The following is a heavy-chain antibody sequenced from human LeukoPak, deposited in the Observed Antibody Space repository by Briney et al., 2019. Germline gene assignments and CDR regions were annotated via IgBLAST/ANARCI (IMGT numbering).Heavy chain of an antibody. D-gene: IGHD5-12*01. CDR3: ARQIVATPVAFDI. Sequence: QTGGSLRLSCAASGFTFSSYGMHWVRQAPGKGLEWVSVIWYDGSNKYYADSVKGRFTISRDNSKNTLYLQMNSLRAEDTAVYYCARQIVATPVAFDIWGQGTMVTVSS. CDR1: GFTFSSYG. V-gene: IGHV3-33*01. CDR2: IWYDGSNK. J-gene: IGHJ3*02.